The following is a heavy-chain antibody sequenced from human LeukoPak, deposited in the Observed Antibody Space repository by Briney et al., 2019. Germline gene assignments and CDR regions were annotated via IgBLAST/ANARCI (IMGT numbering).Heavy chain of an antibody. V-gene: IGHV1-69*13. CDR1: GGTFSSYA. Sequence: ASVKVSYKASGGTFSSYAISWVRQAPGQGLEWMGGIIPIFGTANYAQKFQGRVTITADESTSTAYMELSSLRSEDTAVYYCARELGHYDILTGYYPTSFDYWGQGTLVTVSS. CDR2: IIPIFGTA. D-gene: IGHD3-9*01. CDR3: ARELGHYDILTGYYPTSFDY. J-gene: IGHJ4*02.